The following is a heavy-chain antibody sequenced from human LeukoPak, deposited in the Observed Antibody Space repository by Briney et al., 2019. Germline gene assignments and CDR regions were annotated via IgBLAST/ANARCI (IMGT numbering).Heavy chain of an antibody. Sequence: SEILSLTCTVSGGSISSSIYYWGWIRQPPGKGLEWIGSIYYTGSTYYNPSLKSRVTISVDTSKNQFSLKLSSVTAADTAVYYCARDVDTAGFDYWGQGTLVTVSS. J-gene: IGHJ4*02. V-gene: IGHV4-39*07. CDR2: IYYTGST. CDR3: ARDVDTAGFDY. CDR1: GGSISSSIYY. D-gene: IGHD5-18*01.